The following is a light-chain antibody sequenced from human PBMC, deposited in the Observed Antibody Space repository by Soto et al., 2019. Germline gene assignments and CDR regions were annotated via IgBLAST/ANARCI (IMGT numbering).Light chain of an antibody. CDR2: AAS. CDR3: QHANSFPLT. V-gene: IGKV1-12*01. Sequence: IQMPQSPSSVSASVGDRVTVTCRASQGITTWLAWYQQKPGKAPKLLIYAASGFPSGVPSRFSGSGSVTDFTLTISSLQPEDFATDECQHANSFPLTFGGGTKVEIK. CDR1: QGITTW. J-gene: IGKJ4*01.